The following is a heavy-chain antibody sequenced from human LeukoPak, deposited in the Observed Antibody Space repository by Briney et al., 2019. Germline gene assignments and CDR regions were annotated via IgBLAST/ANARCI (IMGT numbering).Heavy chain of an antibody. V-gene: IGHV1-46*01. CDR3: AXXXXXXXXXSLRTGYYTSYYFDY. Sequence: ASVKVSCKASGYTFTSYYMHWVRQAPGQGLEWMGIINPSGGSTSYAQKFQGRVTMTRDMSTSTVYMELSSLRSEDTAVYYCAXXXXXXXXXSLRTGYYTSYYFDYWGQGTLVTVSS. CDR2: INPSGGST. CDR1: GYTFTSYY. D-gene: IGHD3/OR15-3a*01. J-gene: IGHJ4*02.